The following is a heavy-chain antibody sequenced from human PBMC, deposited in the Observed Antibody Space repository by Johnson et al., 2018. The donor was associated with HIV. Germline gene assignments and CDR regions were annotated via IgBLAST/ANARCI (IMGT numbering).Heavy chain of an antibody. V-gene: IGHV3-66*04. CDR2: IYSGGDT. Sequence: VQLVESGGGLVQPGGSLRLSCGASGFTVSGNYMSWVRQAPGKGLEWVSIIYSGGDTYYADSVKGRFTISRDNSKNTLYLQMNSLRAEDTAVYYCAKQETSPAAGTFGAFDIWGQGTMVTVSS. CDR1: GFTVSGNY. D-gene: IGHD6-13*01. J-gene: IGHJ3*02. CDR3: AKQETSPAAGTFGAFDI.